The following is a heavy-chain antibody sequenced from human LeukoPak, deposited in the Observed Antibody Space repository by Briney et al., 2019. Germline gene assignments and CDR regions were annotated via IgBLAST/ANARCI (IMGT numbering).Heavy chain of an antibody. V-gene: IGHV1-18*01. CDR2: ISAYNGNT. CDR1: GYTFTSYG. J-gene: IGHJ4*02. D-gene: IGHD2-2*01. CDR3: ARDGRSGRYCSSTSCSVFDY. Sequence: ASVKVSCKASGYTFTSYGISWVRQAPGQRLEWMGWISAYNGNTNYAQKLQGRVTMTTDTSTSTAYMELRSLRSDDTAVYYCARDGRSGRYCSSTSCSVFDYWGQGTLVTVSS.